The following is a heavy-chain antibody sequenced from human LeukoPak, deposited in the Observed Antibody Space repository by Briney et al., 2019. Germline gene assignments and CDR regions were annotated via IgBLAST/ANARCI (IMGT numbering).Heavy chain of an antibody. V-gene: IGHV1-46*01. J-gene: IGHJ6*04. Sequence: ASVKVSCKASGYTFISYYMHWVRQAPGQGLEWMGIINPSGGSTSYAQKFQGRVTMTRDTSTSTVYMELSSLRSEDTAVYYCARVYGVAGHRDTFYGMDVWGKGTTVTVSS. CDR1: GYTFISYY. CDR2: INPSGGST. D-gene: IGHD6-19*01. CDR3: ARVYGVAGHRDTFYGMDV.